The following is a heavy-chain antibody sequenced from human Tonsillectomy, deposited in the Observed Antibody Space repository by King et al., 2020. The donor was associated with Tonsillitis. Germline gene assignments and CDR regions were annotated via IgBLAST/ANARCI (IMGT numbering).Heavy chain of an antibody. D-gene: IGHD2-8*01. Sequence: QVQLVESGGGVVQPGRSLRLSCAASRFTFSNYGMHWVRQAPDKGLEWVEVISYDGSNKYYADSVKGRFTIYRDNSKNTLYLQMNSLRAEDTDVYYCAREEGVTASFDYWGQGALVTVSP. CDR2: ISYDGSNK. J-gene: IGHJ4*02. CDR1: RFTFSNYG. CDR3: AREEGVTASFDY. V-gene: IGHV3-33*05.